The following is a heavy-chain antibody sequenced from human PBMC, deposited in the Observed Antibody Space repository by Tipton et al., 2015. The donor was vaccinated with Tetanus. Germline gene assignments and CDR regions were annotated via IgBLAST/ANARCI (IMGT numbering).Heavy chain of an antibody. CDR3: ARAAYSGSHHDQDFDY. Sequence: QLVQSGPEVKKPGSSVKVSCKASGGTFSSYAISWVRQAPGQGLEWMGGIIPIFGTASYAQKFQGRVTITADESTSTAYMELSSLRSEDTAVYYCARAAYSGSHHDQDFDYWGQGTLVTVSS. D-gene: IGHD1-26*01. V-gene: IGHV1-69*01. J-gene: IGHJ4*02. CDR2: IIPIFGTA. CDR1: GGTFSSYA.